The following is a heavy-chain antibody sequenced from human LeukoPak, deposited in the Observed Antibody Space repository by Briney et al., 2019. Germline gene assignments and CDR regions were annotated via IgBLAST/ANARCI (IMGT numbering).Heavy chain of an antibody. CDR1: GFTFSSYW. J-gene: IGHJ4*02. D-gene: IGHD5-24*01. CDR3: ARGGEMATISNFDY. Sequence: PGGSLRLSCAASGFTFSSYWMSWVRQAPGKGLEWVANIKQDGSEKYYVDSVKGRFTISRDNSKNTLYLQMNSLRAEDTAVYYCARGGEMATISNFDYWGQGTLVTVSS. V-gene: IGHV3-7*02. CDR2: IKQDGSEK.